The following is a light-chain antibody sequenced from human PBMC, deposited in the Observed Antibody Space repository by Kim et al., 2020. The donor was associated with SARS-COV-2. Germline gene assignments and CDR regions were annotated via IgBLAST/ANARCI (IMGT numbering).Light chain of an antibody. Sequence: YELTQPPSVSVAPGKTARITCGGNNIGSKSVHWYQQKPGQAPVLVIYYDSDRPSGIPERFSGSNSGNTATLTISRVEAGDEADYYCQVWDSSSDHRGVFGAGTKVTVL. CDR2: YDS. V-gene: IGLV3-21*04. CDR1: NIGSKS. CDR3: QVWDSSSDHRGV. J-gene: IGLJ1*01.